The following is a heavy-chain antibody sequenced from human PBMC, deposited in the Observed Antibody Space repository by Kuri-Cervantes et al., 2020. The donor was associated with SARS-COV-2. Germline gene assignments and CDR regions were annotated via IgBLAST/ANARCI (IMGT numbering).Heavy chain of an antibody. CDR3: AKTSAMIAARPGWFDP. Sequence: ASVKVFCKVSGYTLTELSMHWVRQAPGKGLEWMGGFDPEDGETIYAQKFQGRVTMTEDTSTDSAYMELSSLRSEDTAVYYCAKTSAMIAARPGWFDPWGHGTLVTVSS. CDR2: FDPEDGET. CDR1: GYTLTELS. V-gene: IGHV1-24*01. J-gene: IGHJ5*02. D-gene: IGHD6-6*01.